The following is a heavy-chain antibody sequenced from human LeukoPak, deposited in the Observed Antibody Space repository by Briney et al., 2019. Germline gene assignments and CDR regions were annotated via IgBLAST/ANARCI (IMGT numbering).Heavy chain of an antibody. CDR2: INPSGGST. Sequence: GASVKVSCKASGYTFTSYYMHWARQAPGQGLEWMGIINPSGGSTSYAQKFQGRVTMTRDTSTSTVYMELSSLRSEDTAVYYCATPLDYYDTSDSHQGGDWGQGTLVTVSS. D-gene: IGHD3-22*01. J-gene: IGHJ4*02. V-gene: IGHV1-46*01. CDR3: ATPLDYYDTSDSHQGGD. CDR1: GYTFTSYY.